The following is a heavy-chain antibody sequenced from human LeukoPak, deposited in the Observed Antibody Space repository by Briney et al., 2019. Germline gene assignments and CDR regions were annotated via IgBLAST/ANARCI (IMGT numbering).Heavy chain of an antibody. J-gene: IGHJ5*02. D-gene: IGHD6-19*01. Sequence: ASVKVSCKASGYTFTGYYMHWVRQAPGQGLEWMGWINPNSGGTNYAQKFQGRVTMTRDTSISTAYMELSRLRSDDTAVYYCARDSMAVAGTSLGWFDPWGQGTLVTVSS. CDR2: INPNSGGT. CDR1: GYTFTGYY. CDR3: ARDSMAVAGTSLGWFDP. V-gene: IGHV1-2*02.